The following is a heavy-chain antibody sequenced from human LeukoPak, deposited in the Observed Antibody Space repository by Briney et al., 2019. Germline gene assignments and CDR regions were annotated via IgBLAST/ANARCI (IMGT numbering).Heavy chain of an antibody. J-gene: IGHJ4*02. CDR3: AKEGRSLQTY. V-gene: IGHV3-7*03. D-gene: IGHD5-24*01. CDR1: GFTFSHFW. CDR2: IKEDGTET. Sequence: GGSLRLSCAASGFTFSHFWMSWVRLAPGKGLEWVANIKEDGTETYYVDSVKGRFTISRDNAKNSLYLQMNSLRVEDTAVYYCAKEGRSLQTYWGQGTLVTVSS.